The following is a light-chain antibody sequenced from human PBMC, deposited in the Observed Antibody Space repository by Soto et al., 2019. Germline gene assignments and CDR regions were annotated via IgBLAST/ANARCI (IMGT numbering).Light chain of an antibody. V-gene: IGKV3-20*01. Sequence: IVLMQSPDTLSLSPGERATLSCRASQSVSSSYLAWYQQKPGQAPRLVIYGASSRATGIPDRFSGSGSGTDFTLTISRLEPEDFAVYYCQQYGSSPRTFGQGTKVDIK. CDR3: QQYGSSPRT. J-gene: IGKJ1*01. CDR1: QSVSSSY. CDR2: GAS.